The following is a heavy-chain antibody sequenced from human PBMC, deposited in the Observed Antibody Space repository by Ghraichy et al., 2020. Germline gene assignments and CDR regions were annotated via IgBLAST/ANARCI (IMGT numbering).Heavy chain of an antibody. V-gene: IGHV1-18*01. J-gene: IGHJ4*02. Sequence: ASVKVSCKASGYTFSSYSFSWVRQAPGQGLEWMGWISPYNGNTEYAQKFQDRVTMTTDTSATTVYLELKTLRSDDTAVYYCTREGFGRSGSYGYWGQGTPVTVS. CDR1: GYTFSSYS. D-gene: IGHD1-26*01. CDR3: TREGFGRSGSYGY. CDR2: ISPYNGNT.